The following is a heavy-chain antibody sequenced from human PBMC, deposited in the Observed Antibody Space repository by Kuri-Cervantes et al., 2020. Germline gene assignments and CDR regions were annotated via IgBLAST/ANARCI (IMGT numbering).Heavy chain of an antibody. J-gene: IGHJ4*02. CDR1: GGSISSGSYY. Sequence: SETLSLTCTVSGGSISSGSYYWSWIRQPAGKGLEWIGRIYTSGSTNYNPSLKSRLTMSVDTSNNQFSMKLNSVTAADTAVYYCARGDSSGWFVDYWGQGTLVTVSS. D-gene: IGHD6-19*01. CDR2: IYTSGST. V-gene: IGHV4-61*02. CDR3: ARGDSSGWFVDY.